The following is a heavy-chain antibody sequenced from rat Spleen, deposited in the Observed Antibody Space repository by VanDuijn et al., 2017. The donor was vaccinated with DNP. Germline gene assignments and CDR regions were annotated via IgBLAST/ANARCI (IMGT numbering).Heavy chain of an antibody. J-gene: IGHJ1*01. CDR1: GFTFTNYG. CDR3: TRASNWELYWYFDF. D-gene: IGHD5-1*01. V-gene: IGHV5S14*01. CDR2: ISTGGDDT. Sequence: EVQLVESGGGLVQPGRSLKLSCAASGFTFTNYGMAWVRQTPTKGLEWVASISTGGDDTYYRDSVKGRFSISRDNAKNTQYLQMNSLRSEDTATYYCTRASNWELYWYFDFWGPGTMVTVSS.